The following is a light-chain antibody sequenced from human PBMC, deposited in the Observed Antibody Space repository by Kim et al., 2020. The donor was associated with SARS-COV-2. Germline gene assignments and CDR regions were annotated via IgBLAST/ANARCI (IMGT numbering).Light chain of an antibody. V-gene: IGLV2-14*03. Sequence: GQSITISCTGTSSDVGGYDYVAWYQQHPGNAPKLMIYDVNKRPSGIPDRFSGSKSGYTASLTISGLQTDDEASYYCYSYTNSQTSVFGGGTQLTVL. CDR1: SSDVGGYDY. CDR2: DVN. J-gene: IGLJ3*02. CDR3: YSYTNSQTSV.